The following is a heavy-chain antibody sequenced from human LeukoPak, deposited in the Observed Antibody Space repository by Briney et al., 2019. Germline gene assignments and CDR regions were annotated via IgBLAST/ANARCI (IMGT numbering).Heavy chain of an antibody. CDR2: ISGSGSNK. V-gene: IGHV3-11*04. D-gene: IGHD6-19*01. Sequence: PGGSLRLSCAASGFTFSDYFMTWIRQAPGKGLEWVSYISGSGSNKYYADSVKGRFTISRDNAKNSLYLQMNSLRVEDTAVYYCATSQSSVAGIVRDWGQGTLVTVSS. CDR3: ATSQSSVAGIVRD. J-gene: IGHJ4*02. CDR1: GFTFSDYF.